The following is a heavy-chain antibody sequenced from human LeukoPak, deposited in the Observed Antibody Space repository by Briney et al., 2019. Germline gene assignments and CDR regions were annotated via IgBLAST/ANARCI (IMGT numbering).Heavy chain of an antibody. D-gene: IGHD3-22*01. V-gene: IGHV4-59*08. Sequence: SETLSLTCTVSGGSISSYYWSWIRQPPGKGLEWIGYIYYSGSTNYNPSHKSRVTISVDTSKNQFSLKLSSVTAADTAVYYCAAAYDSSGYYPYWGQGTLVTVSS. J-gene: IGHJ4*02. CDR2: IYYSGST. CDR1: GGSISSYY. CDR3: AAAYDSSGYYPY.